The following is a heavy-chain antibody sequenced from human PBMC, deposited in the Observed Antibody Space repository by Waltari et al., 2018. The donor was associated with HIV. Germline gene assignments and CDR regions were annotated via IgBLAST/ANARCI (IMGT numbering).Heavy chain of an antibody. J-gene: IGHJ3*02. CDR2: IIPIFGTA. D-gene: IGHD3-9*01. CDR1: GGTFSSYA. Sequence: QVQLVQSGAEVKKPGSSVKVSCKASGGTFSSYAISWVRQAPGQGLEWMGGIIPIFGTANYGQKFQGRVTITADESTSTAYMELSSLRSEDTAVYYCAREPGNYDIGPEGPGDAFDIWGQGTMVTVSS. V-gene: IGHV1-69*01. CDR3: AREPGNYDIGPEGPGDAFDI.